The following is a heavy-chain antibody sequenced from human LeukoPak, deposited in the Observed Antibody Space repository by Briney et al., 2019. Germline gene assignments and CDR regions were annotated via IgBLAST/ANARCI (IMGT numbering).Heavy chain of an antibody. V-gene: IGHV1-2*02. CDR1: GYTFNDYY. J-gene: IGHJ3*02. D-gene: IGHD2-15*01. CDR3: AMVAATRDAFDI. Sequence: GASVKVSCKASGYTFNDYYIHWVGQAPGQGLEWMGWINPNSGGTSYAQNFQGRVTLTRDTSISTAYMELSRLRSDDTAVYYCAMVAATRDAFDIWGQGTMVTVSS. CDR2: INPNSGGT.